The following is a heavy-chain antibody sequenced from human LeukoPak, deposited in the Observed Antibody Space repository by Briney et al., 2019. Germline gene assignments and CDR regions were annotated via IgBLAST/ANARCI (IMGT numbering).Heavy chain of an antibody. CDR1: GGSISSSSYY. CDR3: ARDRGSSSRLWYYYMDV. V-gene: IGHV4-30-4*08. Sequence: PSETLSLTCTVSGGSISSSSYYWGWIRQPPGKGLESIGYIYYSGSTYYNPSLKSRVTISVDTSKNQFSLKLSSVTAADTAVYYCARDRGSSSRLWYYYMDVWGKGTTVTVSS. CDR2: IYYSGST. D-gene: IGHD6-6*01. J-gene: IGHJ6*03.